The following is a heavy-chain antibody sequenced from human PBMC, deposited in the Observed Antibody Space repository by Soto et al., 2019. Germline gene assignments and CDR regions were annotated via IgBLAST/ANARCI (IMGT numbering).Heavy chain of an antibody. D-gene: IGHD2-15*01. V-gene: IGHV3-11*06. CDR3: VQGGGGGLFDV. J-gene: IGHJ4*02. Sequence: GGSLRLSCTSSGFTFRDYYMSWIRQAPGKGLEWLSYISAGSRYTAYADSVKGRFTISRDNARRSLSLQMNSLTADDTAIYYGVQGGGGGLFDVWGQGSMVTVSS. CDR1: GFTFRDYY. CDR2: ISAGSRYT.